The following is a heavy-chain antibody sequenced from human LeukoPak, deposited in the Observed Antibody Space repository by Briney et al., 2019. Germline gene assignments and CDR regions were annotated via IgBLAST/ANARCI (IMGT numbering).Heavy chain of an antibody. J-gene: IGHJ3*02. CDR1: GFTFSGSA. V-gene: IGHV3-73*01. CDR3: TRLLAGDDAFDI. D-gene: IGHD6-19*01. CDR2: IRSKANSYAT. Sequence: PGGSLRLSCAASGFTFSGSAMHWVRQASGKGLEWVGRIRSKANSYATAYAASVKGRFTISRDDSKNTAYLQMNSLKTEDTAVYYCTRLLAGDDAFDIWGQGTMVTVSS.